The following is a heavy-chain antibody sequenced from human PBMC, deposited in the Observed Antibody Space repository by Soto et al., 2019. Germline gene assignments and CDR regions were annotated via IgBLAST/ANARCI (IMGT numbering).Heavy chain of an antibody. CDR1: VFTFSSYS. D-gene: IGHD4-4*01. CDR2: ISSSSSTI. CDR3: ARTDYSNFQDWFDP. Sequence: GGSLRLSCAASVFTFSSYSMNWVRQATGKGLEWVSYISSSSSTIYYADSVKGRFTISRDNAKNSLYLQMNSLRAEDTAVYYCARTDYSNFQDWFDPWGQGTLVTVSS. J-gene: IGHJ5*02. V-gene: IGHV3-48*01.